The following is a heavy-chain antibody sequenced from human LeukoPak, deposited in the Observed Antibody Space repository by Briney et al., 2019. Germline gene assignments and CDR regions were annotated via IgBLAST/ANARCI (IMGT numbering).Heavy chain of an antibody. CDR1: GGSSSSYY. J-gene: IGHJ6*03. CDR2: IYTSGST. Sequence: SETLSLTCTVSGGSSSSYYWSCIRQPPRKGLEWIGYIYTSGSTNYNPSLKSRVTISVDTSKNQFSLKLSSVTAADTAVYYCARTNEYYYYMDVWGKGTTVTVSS. D-gene: IGHD1-1*01. V-gene: IGHV4-4*09. CDR3: ARTNEYYYYMDV.